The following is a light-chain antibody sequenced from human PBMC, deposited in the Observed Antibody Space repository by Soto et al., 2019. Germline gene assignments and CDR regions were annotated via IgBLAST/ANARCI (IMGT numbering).Light chain of an antibody. CDR3: SSHAGSNCLV. V-gene: IGLV2-8*01. J-gene: IGLJ3*02. CDR2: EVS. CDR1: GSDVGNYNY. Sequence: QSALTQPPSASGSPGQSVTISCTGTGSDVGNYNYVSWYQQHPGKAPKLMIYEVSKRPSGVPDRFSGSKSGNTASLTVSGLQAEDEADYYCSSHAGSNCLVFGGGTKLTVL.